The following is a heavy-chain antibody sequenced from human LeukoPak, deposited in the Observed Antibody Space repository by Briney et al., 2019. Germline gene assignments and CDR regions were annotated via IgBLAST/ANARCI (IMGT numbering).Heavy chain of an antibody. Sequence: SETLSLTCTVSGGSISSSSYYWGWIRQPPGKGLEWIGSIYYSGSTYYNPSLKSRVTISVDTSKNQFSLKLSSVTAADTAVYYCARHRDPYGSGSHWGQGTLVTVSS. D-gene: IGHD3-10*01. CDR2: IYYSGST. CDR3: ARHRDPYGSGSH. CDR1: GGSISSSSYY. V-gene: IGHV4-39*01. J-gene: IGHJ4*02.